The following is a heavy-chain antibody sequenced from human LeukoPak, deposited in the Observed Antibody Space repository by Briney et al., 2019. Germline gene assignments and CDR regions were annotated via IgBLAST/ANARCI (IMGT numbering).Heavy chain of an antibody. V-gene: IGHV4-59*08. CDR2: IYYSGRA. D-gene: IGHD6-19*01. J-gene: IGHJ4*02. CDR1: GGSISSYY. CDR3: ARTVYSSGWYIDY. Sequence: PSETLSLTCTVSGGSISSYYWSWIRQPPGKGLEWIGYIYYSGRANYNPSLKSRVTISVDTSKNQFSLKLNSVTAADTAVYYCARTVYSSGWYIDYWGQGTLVTVSS.